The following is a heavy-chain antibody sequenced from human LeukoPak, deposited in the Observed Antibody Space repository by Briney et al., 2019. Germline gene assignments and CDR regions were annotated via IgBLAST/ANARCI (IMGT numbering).Heavy chain of an antibody. V-gene: IGHV4-59*08. CDR1: AGSISNYY. J-gene: IGHJ3*01. CDR2: IYYTGNT. CDR3: ATSVGSYGSKNGFDV. D-gene: IGHD6-19*01. Sequence: SETLSLTCTVSAGSISNYYWTWLRQPPGKEREGFGNIYYTGNTNYNPSLNSRLSMSVDTSRNHFSLTLTSVTVADTALYYCATSVGSYGSKNGFDVWGPGTVVTVSS.